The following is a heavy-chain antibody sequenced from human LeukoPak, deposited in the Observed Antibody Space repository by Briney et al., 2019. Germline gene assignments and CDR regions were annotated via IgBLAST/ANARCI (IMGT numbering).Heavy chain of an antibody. J-gene: IGHJ4*02. Sequence: VASVKVSCKASGYTFTSYGISWVRQAPGQGLEWMGWISAYNGNTNYAQKLQGRVTMTTDTSTSTAYMELRSLRSDDTAVYYCARAHSGSYYWDFDHWGQGTLVTVSS. CDR2: ISAYNGNT. D-gene: IGHD1-26*01. V-gene: IGHV1-18*01. CDR1: GYTFTSYG. CDR3: ARAHSGSYYWDFDH.